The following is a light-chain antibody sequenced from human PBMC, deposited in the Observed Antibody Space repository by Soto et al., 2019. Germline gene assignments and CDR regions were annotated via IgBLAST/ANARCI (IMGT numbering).Light chain of an antibody. J-gene: IGKJ1*01. V-gene: IGKV3-15*01. CDR3: QQYSNWHPWT. Sequence: PGELATLSCSASENVRTFVDWYQQKPDQAPRLLIYGASTRATGIPARFSGSGSGTEFTLTISRLQSEDFAVYYCQQYSNWHPWTFGQGTKVDIK. CDR2: GAS. CDR1: ENVRTF.